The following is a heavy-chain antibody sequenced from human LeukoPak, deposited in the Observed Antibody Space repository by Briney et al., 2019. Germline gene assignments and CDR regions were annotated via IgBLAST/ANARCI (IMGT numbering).Heavy chain of an antibody. CDR3: ARATIAAAGTVAFDY. Sequence: ASVTVSFKASGGTFSSYAISWVRQAPGQGLEWMGGIIPIFGTANYAQKFQGRVTITADESTSTAYMELSSLRSEDTAVYYCARATIAAAGTVAFDYWGQGTLVTVSS. CDR1: GGTFSSYA. J-gene: IGHJ4*02. D-gene: IGHD6-13*01. V-gene: IGHV1-69*01. CDR2: IIPIFGTA.